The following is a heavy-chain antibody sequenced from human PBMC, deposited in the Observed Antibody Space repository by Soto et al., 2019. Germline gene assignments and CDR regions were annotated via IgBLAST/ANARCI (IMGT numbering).Heavy chain of an antibody. Sequence: QVQLVQSGAEVKKPGASVKVSCKASGYTFTSYGISWVRQAPGQGLEWMGWISAYNGHKNYAQKLQGTGTMTTDTAPSTAYMELRSLRSDDTAVYYCARDPGTRSDYWGQGTLVTVSS. V-gene: IGHV1-18*01. J-gene: IGHJ4*02. CDR1: GYTFTSYG. D-gene: IGHD3-10*01. CDR3: ARDPGTRSDY. CDR2: ISAYNGHK.